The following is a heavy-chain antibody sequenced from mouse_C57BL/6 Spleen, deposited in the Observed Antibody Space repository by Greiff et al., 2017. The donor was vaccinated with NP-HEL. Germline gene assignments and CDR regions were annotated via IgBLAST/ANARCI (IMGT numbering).Heavy chain of an antibody. V-gene: IGHV1-50*01. D-gene: IGHD4-1*02. CDR2: IDPSDSYT. CDR1: GYTFTSYW. CDR3: ASTGTGFDY. Sequence: QVQLQQPGAELVKPGASVKLSCKASGYTFTSYWMQWVKQRPGQGLEWIGEIDPSDSYTNYNQKFKGKATLTVDTSSSTAYMQLSSLTSEDSAVYYCASTGTGFDYWGQGTTLTVSS. J-gene: IGHJ2*01.